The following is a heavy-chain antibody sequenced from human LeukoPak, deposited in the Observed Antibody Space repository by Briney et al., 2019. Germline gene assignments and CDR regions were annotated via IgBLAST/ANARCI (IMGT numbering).Heavy chain of an antibody. J-gene: IGHJ4*02. D-gene: IGHD3-22*01. CDR1: GFTFSSYA. CDR3: ARDMYYYDSSGIDY. Sequence: GGSLRLSCAASGFTFSSYAVHWVRQAPGKGLEWVAVISYDGSNKYYADSVKGRFTISRDNSKNTLYLQMNSLRAEDTAVYYCARDMYYYDSSGIDYWGQGTLVTVSS. V-gene: IGHV3-30*04. CDR2: ISYDGSNK.